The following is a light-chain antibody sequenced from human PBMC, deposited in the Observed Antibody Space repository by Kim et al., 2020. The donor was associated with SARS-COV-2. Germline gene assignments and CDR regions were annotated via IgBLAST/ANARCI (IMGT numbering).Light chain of an antibody. Sequence: SYELTQPHSVSVAPGKTARITCGGDNIGSNSVHWYQKKSGQAPVLVMYFDSDRPAEIPERFSASKSGNTATLTINKVEAGDEADYYCQVWDTSSDYQYVFGTGTKVTVL. J-gene: IGLJ1*01. CDR3: QVWDTSSDYQYV. V-gene: IGLV3-21*04. CDR2: FDS. CDR1: NIGSNS.